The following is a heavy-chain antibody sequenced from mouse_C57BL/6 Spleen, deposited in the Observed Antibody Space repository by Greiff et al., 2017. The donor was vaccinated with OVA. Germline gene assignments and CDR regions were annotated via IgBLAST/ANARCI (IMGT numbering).Heavy chain of an antibody. Sequence: QVQLQQSGPELVKPGASVKISCKASGYAFSSSWMNWVKQRPGKGLEWIGRIYPGDGDTNYNGKFKGKATLTADKSSSTAFMQLSSLTSEDSAVYFCASGSSYFAYWGQGTLVTVSA. CDR3: ASGSSYFAY. CDR1: GYAFSSSW. J-gene: IGHJ3*01. D-gene: IGHD1-1*01. CDR2: IYPGDGDT. V-gene: IGHV1-82*01.